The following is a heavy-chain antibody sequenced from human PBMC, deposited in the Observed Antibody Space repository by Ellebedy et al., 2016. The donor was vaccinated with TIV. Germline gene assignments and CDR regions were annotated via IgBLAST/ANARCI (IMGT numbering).Heavy chain of an antibody. CDR3: ARQTRHYYGSGSYYRVQAFDP. D-gene: IGHD3-10*01. CDR2: INPSGGST. J-gene: IGHJ5*02. Sequence: ASVKVSXXASGYTFTSYDINWVRQAPGQGLEWMGIINPSGGSTSYAQKFQGRVTMTRDTSTSTVYMELSSLRSEDTAVYYCARQTRHYYGSGSYYRVQAFDPWGQGTLVTVSS. CDR1: GYTFTSYD. V-gene: IGHV1-46*01.